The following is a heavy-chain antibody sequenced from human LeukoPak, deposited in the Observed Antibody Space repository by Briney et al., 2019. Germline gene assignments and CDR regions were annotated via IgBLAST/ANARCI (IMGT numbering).Heavy chain of an antibody. CDR2: INPSGGST. V-gene: IGHV1-46*01. J-gene: IGHJ4*02. D-gene: IGHD5-12*01. CDR1: GGTFSSYA. Sequence: ASVKVSCKASGGTFSSYAISWVRQAPGQGLEWMGIINPSGGSTSYAQKFQGRVTMTRDTSTSTVYMELSSLRSEDTAVYYCARAQWLRDFDYWGQGTLVTVSS. CDR3: ARAQWLRDFDY.